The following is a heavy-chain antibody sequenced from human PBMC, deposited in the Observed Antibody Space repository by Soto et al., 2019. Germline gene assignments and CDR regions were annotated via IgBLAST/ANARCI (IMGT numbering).Heavy chain of an antibody. CDR3: ASITGTTSGVDY. Sequence: QVQLVESGGGVVQPGRSLRLSCAASGFTFSSYGMHWVRQAPGKGLEWVAVIWYDGSNKYYADSVKGRFTISRDNSKNTTYLQMNSLIAEDTAVYYCASITGTTSGVDYWGQGTLVTVSS. CDR2: IWYDGSNK. D-gene: IGHD1-7*01. V-gene: IGHV3-33*01. J-gene: IGHJ4*02. CDR1: GFTFSSYG.